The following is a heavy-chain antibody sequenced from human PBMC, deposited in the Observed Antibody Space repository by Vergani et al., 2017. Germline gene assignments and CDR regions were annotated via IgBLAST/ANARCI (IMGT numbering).Heavy chain of an antibody. CDR2: ISSSSSTI. Sequence: EVQLLESGGGLVQPGGSLRLSCAASGFTFSSYSMNWVRQAPGKGLEWVSYISSSSSTIYYADSVKGRFTISRDNAKSSLFLQMDSLRAEDTAVYYCARDHRDYNNYPGTFDIWGQGSMVTVSS. J-gene: IGHJ3*02. D-gene: IGHD5-24*01. CDR1: GFTFSSYS. CDR3: ARDHRDYNNYPGTFDI. V-gene: IGHV3-48*01.